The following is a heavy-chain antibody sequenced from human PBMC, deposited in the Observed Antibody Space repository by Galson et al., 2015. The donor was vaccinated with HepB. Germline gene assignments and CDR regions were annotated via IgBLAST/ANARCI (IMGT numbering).Heavy chain of an antibody. CDR1: GGSFSGYY. CDR3: ARGSLDLEADAFDI. V-gene: IGHV4-34*01. Sequence: SETLSLTCAVYGGSFSGYYWTWIRQPPGKGLEWVGGINHSGNANNSPSLKSRVIISADTSKSQFSLKVNSVTAADTARYYCARGSLDLEADAFDIWGQGTLVTVSS. D-gene: IGHD5-12*01. J-gene: IGHJ3*02. CDR2: INHSGNA.